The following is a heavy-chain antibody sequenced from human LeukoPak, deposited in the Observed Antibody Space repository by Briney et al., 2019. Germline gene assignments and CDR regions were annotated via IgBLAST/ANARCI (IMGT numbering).Heavy chain of an antibody. D-gene: IGHD7-27*01. J-gene: IGHJ4*02. CDR3: ARLGRTGY. CDR1: GFTFSSYW. CDR2: VLHNGNT. V-gene: IGHV4-34*12. Sequence: PGGSLRLSCAASGFTFSSYWMTWVRQAPGKGLEWIGEVLHNGNTNYNPSLKSRVTISVDTSKNQFPLKLSSVTAADTAVYYCARLGRTGYWGQGTLVTVSS.